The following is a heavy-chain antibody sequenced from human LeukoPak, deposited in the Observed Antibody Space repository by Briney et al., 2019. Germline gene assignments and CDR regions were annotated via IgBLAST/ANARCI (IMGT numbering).Heavy chain of an antibody. Sequence: GGSLRLSCAASGFTFSSYAMSWVRQAPGKGLEWVSAISGSGGSTYYADSGKGRFTISRDNSKNKLYLQMNSLRAEATAVYYCANNPHPTAGPPWGPGTLVTVSS. CDR2: ISGSGGST. CDR3: ANNPHPTAGPP. CDR1: GFTFSSYA. J-gene: IGHJ5*02. V-gene: IGHV3-23*01.